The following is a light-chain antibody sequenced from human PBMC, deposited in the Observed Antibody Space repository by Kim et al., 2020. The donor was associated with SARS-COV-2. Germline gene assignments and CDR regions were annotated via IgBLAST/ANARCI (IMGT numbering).Light chain of an antibody. CDR3: QQYGNSPYT. CDR1: QSVSRNY. J-gene: IGKJ2*01. Sequence: LSPGERATLSCRASQSVSRNYLAWYQQRPGQAPRLLIYDASTRATGTPDRFSGSGSRTDFTLTISRLEPEDFAVYFCQQYGNSPYTFGQGTKLEI. CDR2: DAS. V-gene: IGKV3-20*01.